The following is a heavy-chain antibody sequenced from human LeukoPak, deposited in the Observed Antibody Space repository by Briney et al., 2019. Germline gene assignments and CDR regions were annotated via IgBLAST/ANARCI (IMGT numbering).Heavy chain of an antibody. J-gene: IGHJ3*02. CDR3: AKASPYYYDSSGYWNAFDI. CDR1: GFTFSSYG. Sequence: GRSLRLSCAASGFTFSSYGMHWVRQAPGKGLEWVAVIWYDGSNKYYADSVKGRFTISRDNSKNTLYLQMNSLRAEDTAVYYCAKASPYYYDSSGYWNAFDIWGQGTMVTASS. D-gene: IGHD3-22*01. V-gene: IGHV3-33*06. CDR2: IWYDGSNK.